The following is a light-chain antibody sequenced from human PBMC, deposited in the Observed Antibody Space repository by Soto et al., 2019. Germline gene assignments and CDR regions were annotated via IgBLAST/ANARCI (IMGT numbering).Light chain of an antibody. V-gene: IGKV3-20*01. CDR2: GAS. J-gene: IGKJ5*01. CDR1: ETFSNRY. Sequence: EIVLTQSPGTLSLSPGERATLSCRASETFSNRYLAWYQQKPGQAPRLLIYGASRRATGIPDRFSGSASGTDFTLTINRLEPEDFAVYYCQLYGISPHFGQGTRLEIK. CDR3: QLYGISPH.